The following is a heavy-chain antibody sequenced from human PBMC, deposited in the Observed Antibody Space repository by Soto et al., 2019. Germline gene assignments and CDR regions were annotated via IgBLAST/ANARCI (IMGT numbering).Heavy chain of an antibody. CDR3: ARDEAYLREVTFYCHGMDV. CDR1: GGSFTGYY. Sequence: QVQLRQWGAGLLKPSETLSLTCGVYGGSFTGYYWTWLRQPPVERLEWIGEMNHDGMTNYKPSLKSGVAIALATSKNQFSLRLTSVTAADTAVYFCARDEAYLREVTFYCHGMDVWGQGTTVTVSS. D-gene: IGHD3-10*01. CDR2: MNHDGMT. J-gene: IGHJ6*02. V-gene: IGHV4-34*01.